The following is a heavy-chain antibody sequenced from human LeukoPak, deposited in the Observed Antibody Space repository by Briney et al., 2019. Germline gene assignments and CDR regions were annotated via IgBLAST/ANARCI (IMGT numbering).Heavy chain of an antibody. CDR1: GFTFSSYS. J-gene: IGHJ4*02. Sequence: GGSLRLSCAASGFTFSSYSMNWVRQAQGKGFDWVSSISSSGRDIHYADSLKSRFTISRDNAKNSLYLEMNSLRAEDTAMYYCARYDDGDYYFDYWGQGTLVTVSS. CDR2: ISSSGRDI. CDR3: ARYDDGDYYFDY. D-gene: IGHD4-17*01. V-gene: IGHV3-21*01.